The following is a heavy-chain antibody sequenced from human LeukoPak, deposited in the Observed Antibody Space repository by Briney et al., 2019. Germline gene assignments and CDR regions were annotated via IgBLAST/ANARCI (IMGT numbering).Heavy chain of an antibody. V-gene: IGHV3-30-3*01. CDR3: ARDRTDDYDVNLDY. D-gene: IGHD5-12*01. J-gene: IGHJ4*02. Sequence: GGSLRLSCAASGFTFSSYAMHWVRQAPGKGLEWVAVILNYENNKDYADSVKGRFTISRDNSKSTLYLQMNSLRAEDTAVYYCARDRTDDYDVNLDYWGQGTLVTVSS. CDR2: ILNYENNK. CDR1: GFTFSSYA.